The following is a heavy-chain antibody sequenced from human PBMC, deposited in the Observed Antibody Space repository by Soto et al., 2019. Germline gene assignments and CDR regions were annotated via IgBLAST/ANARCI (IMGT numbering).Heavy chain of an antibody. D-gene: IGHD2-21*01. V-gene: IGHV3-11*05. Sequence: QVQLVESGGGLVKPGGSLRLSCAASGFTFSDYYMSWIRQTPGKGLEWVSYISATKNYTDYADSVKGRFTISRDNARNSVYLRMNSLRAEDTGIYYGARDLGWAPLWDSWGQGTLVTVSS. J-gene: IGHJ4*02. CDR2: ISATKNYT. CDR3: ARDLGWAPLWDS. CDR1: GFTFSDYY.